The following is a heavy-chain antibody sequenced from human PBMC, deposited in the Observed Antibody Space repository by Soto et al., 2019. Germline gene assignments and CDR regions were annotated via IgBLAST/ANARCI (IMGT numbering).Heavy chain of an antibody. CDR3: ATLPRTIERTPAAIWSFDS. V-gene: IGHV1-24*01. D-gene: IGHD2-2*01. J-gene: IGHJ4*02. CDR2: LDAEDGET. Sequence: ASVKVSCKVSGYSLSDLSIHWVRQAPGKGLAWMGGLDAEDGETIYAQKLQGRGTMTEDTSTDTAYMELSSLTSEDTAMYYCATLPRTIERTPAAIWSFDSWGQGTLVTVSS. CDR1: GYSLSDLS.